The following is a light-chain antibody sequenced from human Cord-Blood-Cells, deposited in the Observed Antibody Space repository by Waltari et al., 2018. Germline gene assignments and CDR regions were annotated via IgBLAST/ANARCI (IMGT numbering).Light chain of an antibody. CDR1: SSDVGSYNH. CDR3: CSYAGSSTWV. CDR2: EGS. V-gene: IGLV2-23*01. Sequence: QSALTQPASVSGSPGQSITISCTGTSSDVGSYNHVSWYQPHPGKAPKHMIYEGSKRSSGVSKRFSGSKSGNTASLTISGLQAEDEADYYCCSYAGSSTWVFGGGTKLTVL. J-gene: IGLJ3*02.